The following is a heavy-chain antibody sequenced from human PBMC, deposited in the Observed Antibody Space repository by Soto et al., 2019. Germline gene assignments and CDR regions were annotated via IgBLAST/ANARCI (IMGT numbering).Heavy chain of an antibody. Sequence: SETLSLTCTVSGGSISNYYWSWIRQPPGKGLEWIGYIYYSGSTSYNPSLKSRVTISVDTSKDQFSLRLSSVTAADTAVYYCARENKGDYFVYWGQGTQVTVSS. CDR2: IYYSGST. CDR1: GGSISNYY. V-gene: IGHV4-59*01. D-gene: IGHD3-16*01. CDR3: ARENKGDYFVY. J-gene: IGHJ4*02.